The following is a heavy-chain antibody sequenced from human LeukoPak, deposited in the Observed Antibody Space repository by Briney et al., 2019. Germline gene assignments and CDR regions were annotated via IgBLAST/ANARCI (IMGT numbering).Heavy chain of an antibody. CDR2: ISGSGGST. D-gene: IGHD2-15*01. J-gene: IGHJ4*02. CDR3: AKGAVVVVAATFGLDY. V-gene: IGHV3-23*01. Sequence: GGSLRLSCAASGFTFSSYAMSWVRQAPGKGLEWVSAISGSGGSTYYADSVKGRFTISRDNSKNTLYLQMNSLRAEDTAVYYCAKGAVVVVAATFGLDYWGQGTLVTVSS. CDR1: GFTFSSYA.